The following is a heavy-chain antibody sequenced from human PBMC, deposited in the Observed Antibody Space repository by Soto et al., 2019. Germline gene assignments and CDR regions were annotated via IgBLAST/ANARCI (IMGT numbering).Heavy chain of an antibody. J-gene: IGHJ2*01. CDR2: ISGSGGST. CDR1: GFTFSSYA. CDR3: ANDFWSGYHEPSLRGWYFDL. Sequence: EVQLLESGGGLVQPGGSLRLSCAASGFTFSSYAMSWVRQAPGKGLEWVSAISGSGGSTYYADSVKGRFTISRDNSKNTLYLQMNSLRAEDTAVYYCANDFWSGYHEPSLRGWYFDLWGRGTLVTVSS. V-gene: IGHV3-23*01. D-gene: IGHD3-3*01.